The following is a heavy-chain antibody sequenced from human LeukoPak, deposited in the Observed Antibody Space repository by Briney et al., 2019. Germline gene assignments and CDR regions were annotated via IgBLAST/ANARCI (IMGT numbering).Heavy chain of an antibody. D-gene: IGHD6-19*01. Sequence: SETLSLTCTVSGGSISSYYWSWIRQPAGQGLEWIGRIYSSGSTEYNPSLKSRVTMSVDTSKNQFSLKLSSVTAADTAVYYCARDPSAVAGYFDCWGLGPLVTVSS. V-gene: IGHV4-4*07. CDR1: GGSISSYY. J-gene: IGHJ4*01. CDR2: IYSSGST. CDR3: ARDPSAVAGYFDC.